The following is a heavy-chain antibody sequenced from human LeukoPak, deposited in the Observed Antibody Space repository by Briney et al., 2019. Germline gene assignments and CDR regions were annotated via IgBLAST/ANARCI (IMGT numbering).Heavy chain of an antibody. CDR1: GFTFSDYY. Sequence: PGGSLRLSCAASGFTFSDYYMSWIRQAPGKELEWVSYISTGGSTIYYADSVKGRFTVSRDNAKNSLFLQMNSLRAEDTAVYYCARGRYSGSYYDYWGQGTLVTVSS. V-gene: IGHV3-11*01. CDR2: ISTGGSTI. CDR3: ARGRYSGSYYDY. J-gene: IGHJ4*02. D-gene: IGHD1-26*01.